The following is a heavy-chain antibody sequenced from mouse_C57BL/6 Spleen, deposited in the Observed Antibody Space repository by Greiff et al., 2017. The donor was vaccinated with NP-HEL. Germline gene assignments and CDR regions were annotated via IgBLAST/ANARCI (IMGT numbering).Heavy chain of an antibody. CDR3: ARTYYSNDAMDY. V-gene: IGHV1-42*01. CDR2: INPSTGGT. D-gene: IGHD2-5*01. Sequence: EVQLQQSGPELVKPGASVKISCKASGYSFTGYYMNWVKQSPEKSLEWIGEINPSTGGTTYNQKFKAKATLTVDKSSSTAYMQLKSLTSEDSAVYYCARTYYSNDAMDYWGQGTSVTVSS. CDR1: GYSFTGYY. J-gene: IGHJ4*01.